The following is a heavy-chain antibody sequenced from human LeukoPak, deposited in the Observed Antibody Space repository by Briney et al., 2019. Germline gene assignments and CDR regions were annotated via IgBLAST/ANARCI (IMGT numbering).Heavy chain of an antibody. CDR1: GFTFSSYW. D-gene: IGHD1-14*01. CDR2: INTDGSST. Sequence: GGSLRLSCAASGFTFSSYWMHWVRQAPGKGLVWVSRINTDGSSTSYADSVKGRFTISRDNAKNTLYLQMNSLRAEDTAVYYCARDITGLKVRVYFDYWGQGTLVTVSS. CDR3: ARDITGLKVRVYFDY. J-gene: IGHJ4*02. V-gene: IGHV3-74*01.